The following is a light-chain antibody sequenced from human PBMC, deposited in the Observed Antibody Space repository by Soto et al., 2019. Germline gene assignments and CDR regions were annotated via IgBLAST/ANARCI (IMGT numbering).Light chain of an antibody. V-gene: IGLV2-8*01. CDR3: SSYAGSSTLV. CDR1: SSDVGGYNY. CDR2: EVS. J-gene: IGLJ2*01. Sequence: QSAPTQPPSASGSPGQSATISCTGTSSDVGGYNYVSWYQQYPGKPPKLMIYEVSKRPSGVPGRFSGSESGNTAAMTVSGFQAEDEADYYCSSYAGSSTLVFGGGTKLTVL.